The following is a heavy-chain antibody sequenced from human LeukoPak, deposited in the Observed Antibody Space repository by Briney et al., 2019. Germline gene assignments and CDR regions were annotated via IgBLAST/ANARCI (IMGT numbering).Heavy chain of an antibody. CDR3: AREGYSGTLDY. CDR2: ISGSSSYI. V-gene: IGHV3-21*01. CDR1: ELTFSSYS. Sequence: GGSLRLSCAASELTFSSYSMNWVRQAPGKGLEWVSSISGSSSYIYYADSVKGRFAISRDNAKNSLFLHMNSLRAEDTAVYYCAREGYSGTLDYWGQGTLVTVSS. D-gene: IGHD1-26*01. J-gene: IGHJ4*02.